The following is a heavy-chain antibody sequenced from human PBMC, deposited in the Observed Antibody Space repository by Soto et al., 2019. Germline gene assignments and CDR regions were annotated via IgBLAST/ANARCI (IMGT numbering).Heavy chain of an antibody. J-gene: IGHJ4*02. Sequence: PSEILSLTCTVSGGSISSSRCHWGWIRHPPGKGLEWIASIKYSGNTFYNPSLKSRVTISVDTSKNQFSLKLSSVTAADTAVYYCARAPVDFWSGYYTKYYFDYWGQGTLVTVSS. CDR2: IKYSGNT. D-gene: IGHD3-3*01. V-gene: IGHV4-39*07. CDR3: ARAPVDFWSGYYTKYYFDY. CDR1: GGSISSSRCH.